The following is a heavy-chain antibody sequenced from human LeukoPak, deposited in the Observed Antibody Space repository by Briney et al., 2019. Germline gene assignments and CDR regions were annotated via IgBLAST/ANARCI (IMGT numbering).Heavy chain of an antibody. CDR1: GGSISSYY. CDR3: ARWRGDGSGYQTRFDP. J-gene: IGHJ5*02. CDR2: IYTSGST. D-gene: IGHD3-10*01. Sequence: SETLSLTCTVSGGSISSYYWSWIRQPPGKGLEWIGYIYTSGSTNYNPSLKSRVTISVDTSKNQFSLKLSSVTAADTAEYYCARWRGDGSGYQTRFDPWGQGTLVTVSS. V-gene: IGHV4-4*09.